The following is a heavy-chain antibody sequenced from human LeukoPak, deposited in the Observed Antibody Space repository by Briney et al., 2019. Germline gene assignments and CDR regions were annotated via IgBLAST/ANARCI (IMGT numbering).Heavy chain of an antibody. CDR2: ISHRGDT. D-gene: IGHD1-1*01. Sequence: SETLSLTCAVYGGSFSAYYWSWIRQSPGKGLEWIAEISHRGDTNYNPSVKSRVSISVDTPKNQFSLKVTSLTAADTAVYYCARGPTISETGYFDYWGQGTLVTVSS. V-gene: IGHV4-34*01. CDR1: GGSFSAYY. CDR3: ARGPTISETGYFDY. J-gene: IGHJ4*03.